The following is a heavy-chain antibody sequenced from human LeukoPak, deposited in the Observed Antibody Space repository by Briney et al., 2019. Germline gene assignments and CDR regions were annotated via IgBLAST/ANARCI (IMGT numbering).Heavy chain of an antibody. J-gene: IGHJ5*02. Sequence: GGSLRLSCAASGFTFSSYSMTWVRQAPGKGLEWVARIKYDGSISSYVDSVKGRFTISRDTGKNTLYLQMNSLRVEDTAEYYCARSDWFDPWGQGTLVTVSS. CDR2: IKYDGSIS. V-gene: IGHV3-74*01. CDR1: GFTFSSYS. CDR3: ARSDWFDP.